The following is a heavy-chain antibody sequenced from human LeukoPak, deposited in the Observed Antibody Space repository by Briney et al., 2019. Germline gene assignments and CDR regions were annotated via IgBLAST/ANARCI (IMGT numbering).Heavy chain of an antibody. V-gene: IGHV4-59*02. CDR2: ISYNGRT. CDR3: ARDRSGTYYNFDV. CDR1: GGSVGSCF. Sequence: SETLSLICSVFGGSVGSCFWNWIRLSPGKGLEWIGYISYNGRTNYSPSLKSRAIISIDTSKNQVSLNLTSVTAADTALYYCARDRSGTYYNFDVWGQGTIVSVST. D-gene: IGHD1-26*01. J-gene: IGHJ3*01.